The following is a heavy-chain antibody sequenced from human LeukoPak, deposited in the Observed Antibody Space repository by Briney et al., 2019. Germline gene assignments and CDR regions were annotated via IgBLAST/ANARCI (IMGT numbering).Heavy chain of an antibody. Sequence: ASVKVSCKASGYTFTGYYMHWVRQAPGQGLELMGRINPNSGGTNYAQKFQGRVTMTMSTSISTDYMDLSSLRSDDTAVYYCARDRPDIVVVPAANPTDAFDIWGQGTMVTVSS. CDR3: ARDRPDIVVVPAANPTDAFDI. J-gene: IGHJ3*02. V-gene: IGHV1-2*06. CDR1: GYTFTGYY. CDR2: INPNSGGT. D-gene: IGHD2-2*01.